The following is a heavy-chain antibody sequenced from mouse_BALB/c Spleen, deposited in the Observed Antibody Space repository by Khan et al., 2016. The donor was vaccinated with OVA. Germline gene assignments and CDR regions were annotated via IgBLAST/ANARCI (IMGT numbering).Heavy chain of an antibody. V-gene: IGHV1-20*02. CDR3: ARIYGGDFDY. Sequence: VQLKQSGPELVKPGASVKISCKASGYSFTGYFMNWVMQSHGKSLEWIGRINPHIGETFYNQKFKGKATLTVDESSSTAHMELRSLASEDSAVYYCARIYGGDFDYWGQGTPLTVSS. J-gene: IGHJ2*01. CDR1: GYSFTGYF. CDR2: INPHIGET. D-gene: IGHD1-1*02.